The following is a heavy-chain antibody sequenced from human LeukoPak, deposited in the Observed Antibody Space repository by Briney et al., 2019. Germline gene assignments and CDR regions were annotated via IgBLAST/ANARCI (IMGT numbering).Heavy chain of an antibody. CDR1: RGTFSSYA. V-gene: IGHV1-69*13. Sequence: SVKVSCKASRGTFSSYAISWVRQAPGQGLEWMGGIIPIFGTANYAQKFQGRVTITADESTSTAYMELSSLRSEDTAVYYCARGRSSGPKGVDAFDIWGQGTMVTVSS. J-gene: IGHJ3*02. D-gene: IGHD3-22*01. CDR3: ARGRSSGPKGVDAFDI. CDR2: IIPIFGTA.